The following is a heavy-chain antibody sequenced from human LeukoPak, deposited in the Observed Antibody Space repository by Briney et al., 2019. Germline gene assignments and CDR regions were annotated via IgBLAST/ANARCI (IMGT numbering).Heavy chain of an antibody. CDR3: ARVVAVAGIYYFDY. D-gene: IGHD6-19*01. J-gene: IGHJ4*02. Sequence: GGSLRLSCAASGFTASSKYMSWVRQAPGKGLEWVSVIYSDGSTYYTDSVKGRFIISRDNSKNTLYLQMNSLRAEDTAVYSCARVVAVAGIYYFDYWGQGTLVTVSS. CDR1: GFTASSKY. V-gene: IGHV3-53*01. CDR2: IYSDGST.